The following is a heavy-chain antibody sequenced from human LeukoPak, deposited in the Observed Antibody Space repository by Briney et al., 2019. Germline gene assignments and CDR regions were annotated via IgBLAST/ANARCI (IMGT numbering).Heavy chain of an antibody. V-gene: IGHV3-74*01. J-gene: IGHJ6*03. D-gene: IGHD3-10*01. CDR3: ARDHGFGSGSWDYMDV. CDR1: GFTFSSYW. CDR2: INSHGSTT. Sequence: GGSLRLSCAASGFTFSSYWMHWVRQPPGKGLVWVSCINSHGSTTSYADSVKGRFTISRDNAKNTLYLQMNSLRAEDTAVYYCARDHGFGSGSWDYMDVWGKGTTVTISS.